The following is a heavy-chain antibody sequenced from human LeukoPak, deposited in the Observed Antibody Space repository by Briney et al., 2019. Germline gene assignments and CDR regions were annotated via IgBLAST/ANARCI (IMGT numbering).Heavy chain of an antibody. V-gene: IGHV3-64*01. CDR3: ARDRDIVVVPAAVDY. J-gene: IGHJ4*02. Sequence: PGGSLRLSCAASGFTFSSYAMHWVRQAPGKGLEYVSAISSNGGSTYYANSVKGRFTISRDNSKNTLYLQMGSLRAEDMAVYYCARDRDIVVVPAAVDYWGQGTLVTVSS. CDR2: ISSNGGST. CDR1: GFTFSSYA. D-gene: IGHD2-2*01.